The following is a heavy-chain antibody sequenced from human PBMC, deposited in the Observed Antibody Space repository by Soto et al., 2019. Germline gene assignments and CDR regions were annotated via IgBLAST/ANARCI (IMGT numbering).Heavy chain of an antibody. J-gene: IGHJ4*02. D-gene: IGHD6-19*01. CDR1: GFTFSSYA. CDR2: ISYDGGEK. CDR3: ARVPSSGWPYFFDY. Sequence: GGSLKLSCAASGFTFSSYAIHWVRQAPGKGLEWVAVISYDGGEKYYADPVKGRFTISRDNSKNTLYLQMNSLRPDDTAVYYCARVPSSGWPYFFDYWGLGT. V-gene: IGHV3-30-3*01.